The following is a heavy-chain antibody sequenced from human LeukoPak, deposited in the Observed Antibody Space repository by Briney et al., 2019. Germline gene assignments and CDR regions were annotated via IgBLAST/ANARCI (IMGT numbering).Heavy chain of an antibody. CDR1: GFTFSRYA. Sequence: GASLRLSCTASGFTFSRYALNWVRQAPGKGLEWVSYISRTNEIHDADSVKGRFTISRDDAKNSLYLQMNSQRVDDTAVYYCARDDNWAFDYWGQGTLVTVSS. J-gene: IGHJ4*02. D-gene: IGHD1-1*01. CDR3: ARDDNWAFDY. V-gene: IGHV3-21*05. CDR2: ISRTNEI.